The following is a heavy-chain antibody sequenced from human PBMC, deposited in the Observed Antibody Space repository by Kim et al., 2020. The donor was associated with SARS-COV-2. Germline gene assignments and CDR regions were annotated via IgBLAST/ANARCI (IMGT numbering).Heavy chain of an antibody. J-gene: IGHJ4*02. D-gene: IGHD6-13*01. Sequence: YAQKIQGRVTMTRDTSISTAYMELSRLRSDDTAVYYCASGEGIAAAGADYWGQGTLVTVSS. V-gene: IGHV1-2*02. CDR3: ASGEGIAAAGADY.